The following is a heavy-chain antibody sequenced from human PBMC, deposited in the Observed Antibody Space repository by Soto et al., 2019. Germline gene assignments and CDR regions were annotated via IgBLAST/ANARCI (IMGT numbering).Heavy chain of an antibody. D-gene: IGHD1-1*01. V-gene: IGHV3-53*01. CDR3: ARAYNWDDAYFDH. Sequence: EVQLVESGGGLIQPGGSLRLSCAASGFTVSGNYLSWVRQTPGKGLEWVSVIYSGGSTYYADSVKGRFTISRDSSKNKLYLQMNSLRAEDTAVYYCARAYNWDDAYFDHWGQGNLVTVSS. CDR1: GFTVSGNY. J-gene: IGHJ4*02. CDR2: IYSGGST.